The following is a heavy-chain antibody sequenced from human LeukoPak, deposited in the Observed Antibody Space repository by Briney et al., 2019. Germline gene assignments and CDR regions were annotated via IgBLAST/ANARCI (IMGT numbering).Heavy chain of an antibody. CDR2: INPNSGGT. V-gene: IGHV1-2*02. CDR1: GYTFTGYY. CDR3: ARDCSTSCYTRSYAFDI. J-gene: IGHJ3*02. Sequence: GASVKVSCKASGYTFTGYYMHWVRQAPGQGLEWMGWINPNSGGTNYAQKFQGRVTMTRDTSISTAYMELSRPRSDDTAVYYCARDCSTSCYTRSYAFDIWGQGTMVTVSS. D-gene: IGHD2-2*02.